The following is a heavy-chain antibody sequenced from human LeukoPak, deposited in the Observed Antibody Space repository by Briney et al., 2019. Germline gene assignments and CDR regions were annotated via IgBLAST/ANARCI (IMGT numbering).Heavy chain of an antibody. Sequence: SETLSLTCAVYGGSFSGYYWSWIRQPPGKGLEWIGEINHSGSTNYNPSLKSRVTISVDTSKNQFSLKLSSVTAADTAVYYCARRTTLTYQLPGSYFDYWGQGTLVTLSS. CDR2: INHSGST. D-gene: IGHD2-2*01. V-gene: IGHV4-34*01. CDR3: ARRTTLTYQLPGSYFDY. CDR1: GGSFSGYY. J-gene: IGHJ4*02.